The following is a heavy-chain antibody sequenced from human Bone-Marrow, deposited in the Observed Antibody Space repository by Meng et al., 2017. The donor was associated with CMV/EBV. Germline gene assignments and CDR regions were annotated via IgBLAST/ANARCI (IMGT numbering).Heavy chain of an antibody. V-gene: IGHV1-2*02. D-gene: IGHD3-9*01. CDR2: INSNSGGT. CDR1: GYTFTNYD. CDR3: ARGQQKRDILTGPCDY. J-gene: IGHJ4*02. Sequence: ASVKVSCKASGYTFTNYDINWVRQATGQGLEWMGWINSNSGGTNYAQKFQGRVTMTRDTSISTAYMEVSRLRFDDTAVYYCARGQQKRDILTGPCDYWGQGSLVTVSS.